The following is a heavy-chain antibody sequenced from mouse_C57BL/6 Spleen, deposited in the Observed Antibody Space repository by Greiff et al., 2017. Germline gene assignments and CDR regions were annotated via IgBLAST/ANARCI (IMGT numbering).Heavy chain of an antibody. CDR2: IYPGSGNT. CDR1: GYTFTSYW. D-gene: IGHD1-1*01. V-gene: IGHV1-76*01. J-gene: IGHJ4*01. CDR3: ANSIYYYGSSYWDAMDY. Sequence: QVQLQQPGAELVKPGASVKLSCKASGYTFTSYWMHWVKQRPGQGLEWIARIYPGSGNTYYNEKFKGKATLTAEKSSSTAYMQLSSLTSEDSAVYFCANSIYYYGSSYWDAMDYWGQGTSVTVSS.